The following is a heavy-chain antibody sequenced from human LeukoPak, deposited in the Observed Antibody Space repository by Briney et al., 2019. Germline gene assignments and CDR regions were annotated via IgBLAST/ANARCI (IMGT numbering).Heavy chain of an antibody. Sequence: GGSLRLSCAASGFTVSSNYMSWVRQAPGKGLEWVSVIYSGGSTYYADSVKGRLTISRDNSKNTLYLQMNSLRAEDTAVYYCARAYSSSSDAFDIWGQGTMVTVSS. CDR1: GFTVSSNY. CDR2: IYSGGST. J-gene: IGHJ3*02. V-gene: IGHV3-53*01. CDR3: ARAYSSSSDAFDI. D-gene: IGHD6-6*01.